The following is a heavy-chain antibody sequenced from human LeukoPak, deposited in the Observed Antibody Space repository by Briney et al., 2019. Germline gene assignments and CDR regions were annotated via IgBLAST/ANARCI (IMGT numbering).Heavy chain of an antibody. CDR2: INPNSGGT. J-gene: IGHJ3*02. Sequence: ASVKVSCKASGYTFTGYYMHWVRQAPGQGLEWMGWINPNSGGTNYAQKFQGRVTMTRDTSISTAYMELSRLGSDDTAVYYCARGMGLELTFDAFDIWGQGTMVTVSS. CDR3: ARGMGLELTFDAFDI. V-gene: IGHV1-2*02. D-gene: IGHD1-7*01. CDR1: GYTFTGYY.